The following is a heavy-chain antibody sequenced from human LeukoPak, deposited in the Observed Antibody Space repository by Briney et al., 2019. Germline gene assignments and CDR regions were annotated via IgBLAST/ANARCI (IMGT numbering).Heavy chain of an antibody. CDR2: INHSGST. D-gene: IGHD6-19*01. CDR3: ARLLIAVAGDVDY. CDR1: GGSFSGYY. V-gene: IGHV4-34*01. J-gene: IGHJ4*02. Sequence: PSETLSLTCAVYGGSFSGYYWGWIRQPPGEGLEWIGEINHSGSTNYNPSLKSRVTISVDTSKNQFSLKLSSVTAADTAVYYCARLLIAVAGDVDYWGQGTLVTVSS.